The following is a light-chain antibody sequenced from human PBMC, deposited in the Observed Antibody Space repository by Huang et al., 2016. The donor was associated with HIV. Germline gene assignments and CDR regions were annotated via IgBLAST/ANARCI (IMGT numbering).Light chain of an antibody. Sequence: DIVMTQSPDSLAVSLGERATINCKSSQSVLYHSNNKNYLAWYQQKPGQPPKLLIDWASARESGVPDRFSGSGSGTDFTLTISSLQAEDVALYYCQQYYSTPPTFGQGTKVEIK. V-gene: IGKV4-1*01. J-gene: IGKJ1*01. CDR3: QQYYSTPPT. CDR1: QSVLYHSNNKNY. CDR2: WAS.